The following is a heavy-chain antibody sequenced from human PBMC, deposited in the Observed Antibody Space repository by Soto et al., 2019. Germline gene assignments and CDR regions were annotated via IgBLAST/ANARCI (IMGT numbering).Heavy chain of an antibody. Sequence: GSLRLSCAASGFIVSSNYMSWVRQAPGKGLEWVSVIYSGGSTYYADSVKGRFTISRDNSKNTLYLQMNSLRAEDTAVYYCARTVVVVTATPGAFDIWGQGXMVTV. J-gene: IGHJ3*02. CDR1: GFIVSSNY. V-gene: IGHV3-53*01. CDR3: ARTVVVVTATPGAFDI. CDR2: IYSGGST. D-gene: IGHD2-15*01.